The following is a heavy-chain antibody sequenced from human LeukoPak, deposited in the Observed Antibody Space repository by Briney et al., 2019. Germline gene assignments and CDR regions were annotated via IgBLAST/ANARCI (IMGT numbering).Heavy chain of an antibody. CDR2: IKQDGSEK. V-gene: IGHV3-7*01. CDR3: ARDRHEHYDILTGYYSPNNWFDP. CDR1: GFTFSSYW. J-gene: IGHJ5*02. D-gene: IGHD3-9*01. Sequence: PGGSLRLSCAASGFTFSSYWMSWVRQAPGKGLEWVANIKQDGSEKYYVDSVKGRFTISRDNAKNSLYLQMNSLRAEDTAVYYCARDRHEHYDILTGYYSPNNWFDPWGQGTLVTVSS.